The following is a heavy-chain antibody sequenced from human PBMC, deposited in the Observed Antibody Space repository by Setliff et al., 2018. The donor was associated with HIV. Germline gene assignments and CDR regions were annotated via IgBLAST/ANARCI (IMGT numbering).Heavy chain of an antibody. V-gene: IGHV3-53*01. CDR1: GFTVSSNY. CDR3: ARGGEYFDY. J-gene: IGHJ4*02. D-gene: IGHD4-17*01. CDR2: LYGTGGT. Sequence: PGGSLRLSCAASGFTVSSNYMNWVRQAPGKGLEWVSILYGTGGTYYADSAKGRFTISRDSSKSTLYLQMNSLRAEDTAVYYCARGGEYFDYWGQGTLVTVSS.